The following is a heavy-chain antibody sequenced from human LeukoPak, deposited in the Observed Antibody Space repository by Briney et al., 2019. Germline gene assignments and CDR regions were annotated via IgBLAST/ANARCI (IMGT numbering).Heavy chain of an antibody. CDR1: GGSISSYY. Sequence: SETLSLTCTVSGGSISSYYWSWIRQPPGKGLEWIGYIYYSGSTNYNPSLKSRVTISVDTSKNQFSLKLSSVTAADTAVYYCARASCGGDCYVFDYWGQGTLVTVSS. CDR2: IYYSGST. D-gene: IGHD2-21*02. J-gene: IGHJ4*02. V-gene: IGHV4-59*12. CDR3: ARASCGGDCYVFDY.